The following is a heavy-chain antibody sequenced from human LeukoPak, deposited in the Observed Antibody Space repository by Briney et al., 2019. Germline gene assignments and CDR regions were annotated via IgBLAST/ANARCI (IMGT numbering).Heavy chain of an antibody. J-gene: IGHJ4*02. V-gene: IGHV1-2*02. Sequence: ASVKVSCKASGYTFTGYYMHWVRQAPGQGLEWMGWINPNSGGTNYAQKFQGRVTMTTDTSTSTAYMELRSLRSDDTAVYYCATSAAGTQDFDYWGQGTLVTVSS. CDR3: ATSAAGTQDFDY. CDR1: GYTFTGYY. CDR2: INPNSGGT. D-gene: IGHD6-13*01.